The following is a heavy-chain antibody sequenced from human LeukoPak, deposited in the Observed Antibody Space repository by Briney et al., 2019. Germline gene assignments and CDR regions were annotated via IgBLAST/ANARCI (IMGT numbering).Heavy chain of an antibody. D-gene: IGHD2-21*01. J-gene: IGHJ1*01. CDR2: INSDGSST. CDR3: ARDEFNSKFFQH. V-gene: IGHV3-74*01. CDR1: GFTFSSYW. Sequence: GGSLRLSCAASGFTFSSYWMHWVRQAPGKGLVWVSRINSDGSSTSYADSVKGRFTISRDNAKNTLYLQVNSLRAEDTAVYFCARDEFNSKFFQHWGQGTLVTVSS.